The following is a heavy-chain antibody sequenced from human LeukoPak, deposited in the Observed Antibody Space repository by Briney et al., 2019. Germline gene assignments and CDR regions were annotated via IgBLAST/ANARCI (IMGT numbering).Heavy chain of an antibody. CDR3: ARKRWGFPIDY. CDR2: IYYSGST. D-gene: IGHD5-24*01. J-gene: IGHJ4*02. V-gene: IGHV4-39*01. CDR1: GGSISSGDYY. Sequence: PSQTLSLTCTVSGGSISSGDYYWGWIRQPPGKGLEWIGSIYYSGSTYYNPSLKSRVTISVDTSKNQFSLKLSSVTAADTALYYCARKRWGFPIDYWGQGTLVTVSS.